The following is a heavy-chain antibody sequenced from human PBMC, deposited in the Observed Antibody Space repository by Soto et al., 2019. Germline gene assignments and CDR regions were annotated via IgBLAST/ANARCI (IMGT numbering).Heavy chain of an antibody. J-gene: IGHJ4*02. CDR3: TIYSSGSFDY. Sequence: PGGSLRLSYAASGFTFSNACMNWVRQAPGKGLEWVGRIKSKTDGGTTEYAAPVKGRFTISRDDSKNMLYLQMNSLKTEDTAVYYCTIYSSGSFDYWGQGTLVTVSS. V-gene: IGHV3-15*07. CDR2: IKSKTDGGTT. CDR1: GFTFSNAC. D-gene: IGHD6-19*01.